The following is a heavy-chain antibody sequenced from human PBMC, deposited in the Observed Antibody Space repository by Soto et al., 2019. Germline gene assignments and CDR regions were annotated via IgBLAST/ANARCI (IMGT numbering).Heavy chain of an antibody. CDR3: ARGWRFDP. V-gene: IGHV4-34*01. J-gene: IGHJ5*02. CDR2: INHSGTT. D-gene: IGHD1-1*01. CDR1: GGSFSGYQ. Sequence: ASETLSLTCGVYGGSFSGYQWNWIRQSPGQGLEWIGEINHSGTTKYNPSLESRINLSVDTSKKQFSLKMFSVTAADTAIYYCARGWRFDPWGQGXQVTVSS.